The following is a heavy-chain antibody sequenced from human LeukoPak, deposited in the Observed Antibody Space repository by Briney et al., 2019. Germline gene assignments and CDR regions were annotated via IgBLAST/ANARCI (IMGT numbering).Heavy chain of an antibody. D-gene: IGHD3-10*01. CDR1: GFTFSSYA. V-gene: IGHV3-23*01. J-gene: IGHJ4*02. CDR3: AKEPYGSGSYYNSPFDY. CDR2: ISGSGGST. Sequence: PGGSLRLSCAASGFTFSSYAMSWVRQAPGKGLEWVSAISGSGGSTYYADSVKGRFTISRDNSKNTLYLQMNSLRAEDTAVYYCAKEPYGSGSYYNSPFDYWGQGTLVTVSS.